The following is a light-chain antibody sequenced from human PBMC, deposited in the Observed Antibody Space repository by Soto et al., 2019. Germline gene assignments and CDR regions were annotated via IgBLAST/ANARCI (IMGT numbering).Light chain of an antibody. CDR1: QSISNY. CDR3: QQSYGTLLT. CDR2: AAS. J-gene: IGKJ4*01. Sequence: DMEMTQSPSSLSASVGDRVTITCRASQSISNYLNWYQHKPGKVPKLLIYAASSLQSGVPTRFSGSGSGTDFTLTINSLQPEDFATYYSQQSYGTLLTFGGGTKIEIK. V-gene: IGKV1-39*01.